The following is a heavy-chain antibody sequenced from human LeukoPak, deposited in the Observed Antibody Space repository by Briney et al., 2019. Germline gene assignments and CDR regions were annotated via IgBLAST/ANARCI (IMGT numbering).Heavy chain of an antibody. CDR3: ARDESGDNDAFDI. CDR1: GFTFSGYT. J-gene: IGHJ3*02. V-gene: IGHV3-21*01. Sequence: PGGSLRLSCAASGFTFSGYTMNWVRLAPGKGLEWVSSISGSSNYIYYADSVKGRFTISRGNAKNSLYLQMNSLRVEDTAVYYCARDESGDNDAFDIWGQGTMVTVSS. D-gene: IGHD2-21*01. CDR2: ISGSSNYI.